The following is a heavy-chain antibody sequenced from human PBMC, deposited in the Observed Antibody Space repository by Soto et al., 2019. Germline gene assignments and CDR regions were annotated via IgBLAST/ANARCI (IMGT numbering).Heavy chain of an antibody. CDR3: ERGEVRGVIYYGMDV. J-gene: IGHJ6*02. CDR2: IGTAGDT. CDR1: GFTFSSYD. D-gene: IGHD3-10*01. V-gene: IGHV3-13*01. Sequence: GGSLRLSCAASGFTFSSYDMHWVRQATGKGLEWVSAIGTAGDTYYPGSVKGRFTISRENAKNSLYLQMNSLRAGDTAVYYCERGEVRGVIYYGMDVWGQGTTVTVSS.